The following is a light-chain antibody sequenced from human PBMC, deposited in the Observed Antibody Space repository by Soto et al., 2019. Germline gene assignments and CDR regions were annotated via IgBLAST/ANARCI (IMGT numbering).Light chain of an antibody. Sequence: EIVLTQSPGTLSLSPGERATLSCRASQSVSSSYLAWYQQKPGQAPRLLICGASSRATGIPDRFRGSGSGTEFTLTISSLQFEVDAVYYCKQYNNLLPVAFGQGNKVDIK. V-gene: IGKV3-20*01. CDR2: GAS. CDR1: QSVSSSY. CDR3: KQYNNLLPVA. J-gene: IGKJ1*01.